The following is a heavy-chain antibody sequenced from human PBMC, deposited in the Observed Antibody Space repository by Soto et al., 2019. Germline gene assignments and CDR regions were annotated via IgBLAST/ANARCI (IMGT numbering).Heavy chain of an antibody. CDR3: ARPFYAGNYYYGTDV. D-gene: IGHD3-16*01. J-gene: IGHJ6*04. Sequence: PGGSLRLSWAASGFTFSSCSMHWVRQAPGKGLEWVAVISYDGSNKYYADSVKGRFTISRDDSKNTLYLQMNSLRAEDTAVYYCARPFYAGNYYYGTDVWGKGTTVTVPS. V-gene: IGHV3-30-3*01. CDR1: GFTFSSCS. CDR2: ISYDGSNK.